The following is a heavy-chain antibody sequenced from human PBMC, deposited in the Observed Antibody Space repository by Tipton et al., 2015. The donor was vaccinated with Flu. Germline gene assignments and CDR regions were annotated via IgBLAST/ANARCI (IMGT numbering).Heavy chain of an antibody. D-gene: IGHD1-26*01. CDR1: GYMFTGYG. J-gene: IGHJ4*02. CDR3: ARDDSGNSSPAAY. V-gene: IGHV1-18*01. CDR2: ISGYNGRT. Sequence: VQLVQSGAEVKKPGASVKVSCKASGYMFTGYGITWVRQAPGQGLESMGWISGYNGRTKYSQKFQGRVTLTTDTSTTTVYMDLRSLTSDDTALYYCARDDSGNSSPAAYWGQGTLVTV.